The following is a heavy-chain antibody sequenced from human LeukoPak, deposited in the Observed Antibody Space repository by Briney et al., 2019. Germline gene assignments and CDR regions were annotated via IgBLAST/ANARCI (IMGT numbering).Heavy chain of an antibody. CDR3: ASVPYDSSGYLVTFDY. CDR1: GFTFSIYW. CDR2: IKQDGSEK. V-gene: IGHV3-7*01. J-gene: IGHJ4*02. D-gene: IGHD3-22*01. Sequence: PGGSLRLSCAASGFTFSIYWMSWVRQAPGKGLEWVANIKQDGSEKYYVDSVKGRFTISRDNAKNSLYLQMNSLRAEDTVVYYCASVPYDSSGYLVTFDYWGQGTLVTVSS.